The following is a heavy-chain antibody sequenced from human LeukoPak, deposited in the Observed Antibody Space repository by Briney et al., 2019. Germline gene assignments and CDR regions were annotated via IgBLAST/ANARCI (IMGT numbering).Heavy chain of an antibody. CDR3: ASRTYSSGLSP. CDR1: GYTFTTYA. Sequence: ASVKVSCKASGYTFTTYAMNWVRQAPGQGLEWMGYINTAVGNPTYAQDFTGRFLFSVDTSVSTAYLQITNLTSEDTALYYCASRTYSSGLSPWGQGKLVTVS. V-gene: IGHV7-4-1*02. D-gene: IGHD2-15*01. J-gene: IGHJ5*02. CDR2: INTAVGNP.